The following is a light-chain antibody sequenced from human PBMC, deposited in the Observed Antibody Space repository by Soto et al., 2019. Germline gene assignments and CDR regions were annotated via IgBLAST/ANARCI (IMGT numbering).Light chain of an antibody. CDR3: KQNNFHHT. Sequence: DIQMTQSPSTLSASVGDRVTITCRASQSISSWLAWYQQKPGKAPKLLIYDASTLESGVPSRFSGSGSGTEFTLTISSLQSDYFATYYPKQNNFHHTFRQG. V-gene: IGKV1-5*01. J-gene: IGKJ1*01. CDR1: QSISSW. CDR2: DAS.